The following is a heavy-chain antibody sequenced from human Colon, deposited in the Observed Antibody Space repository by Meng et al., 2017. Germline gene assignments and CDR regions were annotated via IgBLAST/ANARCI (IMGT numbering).Heavy chain of an antibody. J-gene: IGHJ4*02. CDR2: IWYDGSNK. Sequence: GEVVEAGGGGVQLWRSLGPAWSASGFTFSGDGMHWVRQAPGKGLEWVEVIWYDGSNKYYADSVKGRFTISRDNSKNTLYLQMNSLRAEDTAVYYCARDSVITFGGVIAPGYWGQGTLVTVSS. CDR3: ARDSVITFGGVIAPGY. V-gene: IGHV3-33*01. CDR1: GFTFSGDG. D-gene: IGHD3-16*02.